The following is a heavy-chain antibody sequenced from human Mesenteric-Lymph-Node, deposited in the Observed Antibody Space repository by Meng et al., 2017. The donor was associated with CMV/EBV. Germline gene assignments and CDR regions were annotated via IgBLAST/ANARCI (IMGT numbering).Heavy chain of an antibody. CDR3: ARSGYNWNYEGEY. Sequence: ASVKVSCKASGYTFTGYYMHWVRQAPGQGLEWMGWINPNSGGTNYAQRFQGRVAMTRDTSISTAYMELSSLRSGDTAVYYCARSGYNWNYEGEYWGQGTLVTVSS. CDR2: INPNSGGT. V-gene: IGHV1-2*02. J-gene: IGHJ4*02. D-gene: IGHD1-7*01. CDR1: GYTFTGYY.